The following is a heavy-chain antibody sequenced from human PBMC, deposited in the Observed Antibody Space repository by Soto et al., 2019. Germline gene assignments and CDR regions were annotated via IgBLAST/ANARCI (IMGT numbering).Heavy chain of an antibody. CDR3: ARGSGVPDYYYYYGMDV. V-gene: IGHV4-39*01. D-gene: IGHD2-15*01. Sequence: PSDTLSLTCTVSGGSISSSSYYWGWIRQPPGKGLEWIGSIYYSGSTYYNPSLKSRVTISVDTSKNQFSLKLSSVTAADTAVYYCARGSGVPDYYYYYGMDVWGQGTTVTVSS. J-gene: IGHJ6*02. CDR2: IYYSGST. CDR1: GGSISSSSYY.